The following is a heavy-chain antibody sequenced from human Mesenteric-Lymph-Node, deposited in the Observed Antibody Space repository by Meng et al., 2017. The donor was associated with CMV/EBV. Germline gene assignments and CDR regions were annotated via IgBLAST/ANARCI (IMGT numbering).Heavy chain of an antibody. V-gene: IGHV3-15*01. CDR3: TTGAELAVGWYYFDY. CDR2: IKSKTDGGTT. CDR1: GFTFSNAW. Sequence: GESLKISCAASGFTFSNAWMSWVRQAPGKGLEWVGRIKSKTDGGTTDYAAPVKGRFTISRDDSKNTLYLQMNSLKTEDTAVYYCTTGAELAVGWYYFDYWGQGTLVTVSS. D-gene: IGHD6-19*01. J-gene: IGHJ4*02.